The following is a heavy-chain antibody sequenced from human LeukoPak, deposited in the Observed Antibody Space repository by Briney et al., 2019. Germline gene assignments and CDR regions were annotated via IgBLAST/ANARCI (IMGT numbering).Heavy chain of an antibody. Sequence: PSETLSLTCTVSGDSVSTYFWSWIRQPPGKGLEWIGYVYYSGSTKNNPSLKSRVSMSIDTSKNQFSLNVNSVTAADTAVYSCAKSYNWNDDTYFDYWGQRTLVTVSS. J-gene: IGHJ4*02. D-gene: IGHD1-20*01. V-gene: IGHV4-59*02. CDR2: VYYSGST. CDR1: GDSVSTYF. CDR3: AKSYNWNDDTYFDY.